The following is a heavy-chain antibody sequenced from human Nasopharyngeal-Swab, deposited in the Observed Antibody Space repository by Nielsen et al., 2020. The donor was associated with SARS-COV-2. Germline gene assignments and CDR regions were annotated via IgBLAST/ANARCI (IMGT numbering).Heavy chain of an antibody. Sequence: LRLSCTVSGDSMITNSWIWIRQPPGKGLEWIGYIYYNGRTNYTPSLKSRVTVSLDTSRNQFSLKLDSVTAADTATYYCARQNVLKHLEWTSTFYSYRIDVWGKGTTVTVSS. J-gene: IGHJ6*03. CDR1: GDSMITNS. V-gene: IGHV4-59*08. CDR3: ARQNVLKHLEWTSTFYSYRIDV. D-gene: IGHD2/OR15-2a*01. CDR2: IYYNGRT.